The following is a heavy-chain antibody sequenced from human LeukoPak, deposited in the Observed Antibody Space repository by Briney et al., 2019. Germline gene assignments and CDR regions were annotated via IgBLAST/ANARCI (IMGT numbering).Heavy chain of an antibody. CDR3: AKTGAVDILTGYNYFDY. J-gene: IGHJ4*02. CDR2: ISGSGGST. V-gene: IGHV3-23*01. D-gene: IGHD3-9*01. Sequence: GGSLRLSCAATGFTFSSYAMSWVRQAPGKGLEWVSAISGSGGSTYYADSVKGRFTISRDNSKNTLYLQMNSLRAEDTAVYYCAKTGAVDILTGYNYFDYWGQGTLVTVSS. CDR1: GFTFSSYA.